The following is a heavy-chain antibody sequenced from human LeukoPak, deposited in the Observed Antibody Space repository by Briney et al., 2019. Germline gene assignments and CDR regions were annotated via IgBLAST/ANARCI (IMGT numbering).Heavy chain of an antibody. V-gene: IGHV3-21*01. D-gene: IGHD5-24*01. CDR1: GFTFSSYS. Sequence: PGGSLRLSCAASGFTFSSYSMNWVRQAPGKGLEWVSSISSSSSYIYYADSVKGRFTISRDNAKNSLYLQMKSLRAEDTAVYYCARVSVEMATIRWGQGTLVTVSS. J-gene: IGHJ4*02. CDR2: ISSSSSYI. CDR3: ARVSVEMATIR.